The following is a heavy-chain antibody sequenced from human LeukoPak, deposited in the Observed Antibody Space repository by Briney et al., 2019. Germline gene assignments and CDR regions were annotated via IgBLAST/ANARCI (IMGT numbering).Heavy chain of an antibody. Sequence: ASVKVSRKASGYTFTSYDINWVRQATGQGLEWMGWMNPNSGNTGYAQKFQGRVTITRNTSISTAYMELSSLRSEDTAVYYCARTRRGQLWNRARDFDYWGQGTLVTVSS. CDR3: ARTRRGQLWNRARDFDY. CDR1: GYTFTSYD. V-gene: IGHV1-8*03. D-gene: IGHD5-18*01. J-gene: IGHJ4*02. CDR2: MNPNSGNT.